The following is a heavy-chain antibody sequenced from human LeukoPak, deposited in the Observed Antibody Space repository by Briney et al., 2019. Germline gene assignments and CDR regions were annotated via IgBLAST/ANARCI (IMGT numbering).Heavy chain of an antibody. D-gene: IGHD6-19*01. Sequence: PGGSLRLSCAASGFTFSSNAMSWVRQAPGKGLECVSAISGSGGSTYYADSVKGRFTISRDNSKNTLYLQMNSLRADDTAVYYCAKDTQWLVLLGPSDYWGQGTLVTVSS. CDR2: ISGSGGST. CDR3: AKDTQWLVLLGPSDY. V-gene: IGHV3-23*01. CDR1: GFTFSSNA. J-gene: IGHJ4*02.